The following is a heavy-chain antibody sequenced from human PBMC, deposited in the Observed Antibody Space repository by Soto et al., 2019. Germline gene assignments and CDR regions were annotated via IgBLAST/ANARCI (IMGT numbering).Heavy chain of an antibody. D-gene: IGHD6-13*01. CDR3: ARNSSSPPSRHY. CDR2: IYSGGST. V-gene: IGHV3-66*01. J-gene: IGHJ4*02. CDR1: GFTVSSNY. Sequence: DVQLVESGGGLVQPGGSLRLSCVASGFTVSSNYMTWVRQAPGKGLEWVSVIYSGGSTYYADSVKGRFTISRDNSKNTLYLQMNSLRVGDTAVYYCARNSSSPPSRHYWGQGTLVTVSS.